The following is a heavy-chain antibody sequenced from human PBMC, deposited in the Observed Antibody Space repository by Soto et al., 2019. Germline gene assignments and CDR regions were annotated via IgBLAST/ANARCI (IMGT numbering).Heavy chain of an antibody. V-gene: IGHV3-66*04. D-gene: IGHD6-13*01. CDR3: AGHPERIAQIGWFDP. CDR1: GFTVSSNY. Sequence: PGGSLRLSCAASGFTVSSNYMSWVRQAPGKGLEWVSVIYSGGSTYYADSVKGRFTISRDNSKNSLYLQMNSLRAEDTAVYYCAGHPERIAQIGWFDPWGQGTLVTVSS. CDR2: IYSGGST. J-gene: IGHJ5*02.